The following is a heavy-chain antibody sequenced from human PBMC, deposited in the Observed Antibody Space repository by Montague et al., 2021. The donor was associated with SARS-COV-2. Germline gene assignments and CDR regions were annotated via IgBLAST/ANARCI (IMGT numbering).Heavy chain of an antibody. CDR1: GGSVSGTSYY. Sequence: SETLSLTCTVSGGSVSGTSYYWAWIPQPPGKGLEWIVNIHHSGTTFYNLSLKSRVTISVDTSKSEVSLKLNSVTAADTAVYYCARQGGPAGKHWFDPWGQGTLVTVSS. V-gene: IGHV4-39*01. J-gene: IGHJ5*02. CDR3: ARQGGPAGKHWFDP. D-gene: IGHD2-2*01. CDR2: IHHSGTT.